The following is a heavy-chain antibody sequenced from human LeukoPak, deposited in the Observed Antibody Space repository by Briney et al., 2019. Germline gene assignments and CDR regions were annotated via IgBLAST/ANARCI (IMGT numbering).Heavy chain of an antibody. D-gene: IGHD2-2*01. V-gene: IGHV4-31*03. J-gene: IGHJ1*01. CDR2: FSYSGSP. CDR1: GASISSGGYY. CDR3: ARGPHCSSTSCYSEYFHH. Sequence: PSETLSLTCTVSGASISSGGYYWSWIRQHPGKGLEWIGYFSYSGSPYYNPSLKSRVTISVDTSRNQFSLKLSSVTAADTAVYYCARGPHCSSTSCYSEYFHHWGQGTLVTVSA.